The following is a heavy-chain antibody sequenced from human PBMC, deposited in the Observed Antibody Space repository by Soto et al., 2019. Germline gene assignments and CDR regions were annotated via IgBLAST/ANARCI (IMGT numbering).Heavy chain of an antibody. J-gene: IGHJ3*02. CDR1: GFTFSSYA. Sequence: GGSLRLSCAASGFTFSSYAMSWVRQAPGKGLEWVSAISGSGGSTYYADSVKGRFTISRDNSKNTLYLQMNSLRAEDTALYYCAKVARVYDYVWGNAFDIWGQGTMVTVSS. D-gene: IGHD3-16*01. CDR3: AKVARVYDYVWGNAFDI. CDR2: ISGSGGST. V-gene: IGHV3-23*01.